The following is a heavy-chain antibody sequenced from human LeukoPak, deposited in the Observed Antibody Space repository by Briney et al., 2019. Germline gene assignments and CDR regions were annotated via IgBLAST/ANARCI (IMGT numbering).Heavy chain of an antibody. CDR2: ISGSGGST. CDR3: AKSPRSPFYYGMDV. Sequence: GGSLRLSCAASGFTFSSYAMSWVRQAPGKGLEWVSAISGSGGSTYYADSVKGRFTISRDNSKNTLYLQMNSLRAEDTAVYYCAKSPRSPFYYGMDVWGQGTTVTVSS. V-gene: IGHV3-23*01. J-gene: IGHJ6*02. CDR1: GFTFSSYA.